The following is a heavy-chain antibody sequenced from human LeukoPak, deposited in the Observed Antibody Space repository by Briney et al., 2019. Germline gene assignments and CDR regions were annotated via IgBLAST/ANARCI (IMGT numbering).Heavy chain of an antibody. J-gene: IGHJ4*02. V-gene: IGHV4-34*01. CDR1: GGSFSGYY. CDR2: INHSGST. D-gene: IGHD3-22*01. Sequence: SETLSLTCAVYGGSFSGYYWSWIRQRPGQGREGGGEINHSGSTNDNTSLKSRVTISVDTSKDQFSLKLSSVTAGDTAVYYCARGRSYYDSSGYYGYYWGQGTLVTVSS. CDR3: ARGRSYYDSSGYYGYY.